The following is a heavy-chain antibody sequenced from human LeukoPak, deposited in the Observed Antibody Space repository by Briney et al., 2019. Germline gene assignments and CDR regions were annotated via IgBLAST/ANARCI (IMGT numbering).Heavy chain of an antibody. CDR3: ARGSEKLSLLPDFDY. D-gene: IGHD3-16*02. V-gene: IGHV4-61*10. CDR2: IYHSGST. J-gene: IGHJ4*02. Sequence: SETLSLTCTVSGASISSGTYYWSWIRQPAGKGLEWIGSIYHSGSTYYNPSLKSRVTISVDTSKNQFSLKLSSVTAADTAVYYCARGSEKLSLLPDFDYWGQGTLVTVSS. CDR1: GASISSGTYY.